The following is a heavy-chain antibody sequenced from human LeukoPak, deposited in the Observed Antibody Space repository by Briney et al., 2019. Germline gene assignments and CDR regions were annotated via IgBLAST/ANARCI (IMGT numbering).Heavy chain of an antibody. V-gene: IGHV4-34*01. CDR3: ARGPGSGSYHGFDY. D-gene: IGHD3-10*01. CDR1: GGSFSGYY. J-gene: IGHJ4*02. CDR2: INHSGST. Sequence: SETLSLTCAVYGGSFSGYYWSWIRQPPGKGLEWIGEINHSGSTNYNPSLKSRVTISVDTSKNQFSLKLSSVTAAYTAVYYCARGPGSGSYHGFDYWGQGTLVTVSS.